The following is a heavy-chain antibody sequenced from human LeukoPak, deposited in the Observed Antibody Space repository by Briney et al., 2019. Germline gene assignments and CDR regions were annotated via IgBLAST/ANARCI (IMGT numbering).Heavy chain of an antibody. Sequence: GGSLRLSCAVSGFIFSDYYMSWIRQAPGKGLEWVSVISGSGGGTHYADSVKGRFTISRDNSKNTLYLQMNSLRAEDTAVYYCADLLGTTTAMDYWGQGTLVTVSS. CDR2: ISGSGGGT. J-gene: IGHJ4*02. D-gene: IGHD1-26*01. CDR1: GFIFSDYY. CDR3: ADLLGTTTAMDY. V-gene: IGHV3-23*01.